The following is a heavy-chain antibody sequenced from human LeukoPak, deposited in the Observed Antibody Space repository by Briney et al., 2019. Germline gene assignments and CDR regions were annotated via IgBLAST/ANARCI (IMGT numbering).Heavy chain of an antibody. J-gene: IGHJ4*02. CDR3: ARDADS. Sequence: GGSLRLSCVASGFTVSSNYMSWVRQAPGKGLEWVSLIYSSDGAYYADSVKGRFTISRDDSKNTLYLQMNSLRAEDTAVYYCARDADSWGQGTLVTVSS. V-gene: IGHV3-66*01. CDR1: GFTVSSNY. CDR2: IYSSDGA.